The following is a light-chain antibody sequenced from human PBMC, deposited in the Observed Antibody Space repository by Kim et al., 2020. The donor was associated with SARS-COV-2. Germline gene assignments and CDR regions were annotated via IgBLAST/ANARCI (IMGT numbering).Light chain of an antibody. Sequence: QRVTIRYSASSSKIVNYGVNMYHHLPGEAPKLVIYYDNMLASGVSDRYSGSKSGTSASLDISGLQSEDEGDYYCATWDDSLYAEVFGGGTQLTVL. J-gene: IGLJ2*01. CDR3: ATWDDSLYAEV. CDR1: SSKIVNYG. V-gene: IGLV1-36*01. CDR2: YDN.